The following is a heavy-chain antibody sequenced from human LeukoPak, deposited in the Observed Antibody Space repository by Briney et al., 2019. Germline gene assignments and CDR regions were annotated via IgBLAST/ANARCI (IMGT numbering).Heavy chain of an antibody. J-gene: IGHJ4*01. V-gene: IGHV3-30*03. CDR1: GFTFSSYG. CDR3: ARQVGTASSHDFGH. Sequence: PGGSLRLSCAASGFTFSSYGMHWVRQAPGKGLEWVAVISYDGSNKYYADSVKGRFTISRDNSKNTLYLQMNSLRAEDTAVYYCARQVGTASSHDFGHWGHGTLVTVSS. CDR2: ISYDGSNK. D-gene: IGHD2-21*02.